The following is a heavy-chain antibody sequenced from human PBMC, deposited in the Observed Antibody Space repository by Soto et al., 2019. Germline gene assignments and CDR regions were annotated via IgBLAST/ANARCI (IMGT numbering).Heavy chain of an antibody. CDR3: VREGTPDGTPVFGH. CDR1: GFTFSSYW. D-gene: IGHD1-1*01. V-gene: IGHV3-74*01. CDR2: IINDGSTT. Sequence: GGSLRLSCAASGFTFSSYWMHWVRQAPGKGLVWVSHIINDGSTTNYAGSVKGRFTISRDNAKNTLYLQMNSLRAEDTAFYYCVREGTPDGTPVFGHWGQGTLVTVSS. J-gene: IGHJ4*02.